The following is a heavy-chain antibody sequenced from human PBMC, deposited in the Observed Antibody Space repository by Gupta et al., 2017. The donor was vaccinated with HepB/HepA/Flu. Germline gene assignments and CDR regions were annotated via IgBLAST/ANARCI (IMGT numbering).Heavy chain of an antibody. J-gene: IGHJ2*01. CDR1: GISFSSHG. D-gene: IGHD4-11*01. CDR3: AKESDYNYWYFDL. V-gene: IGHV3-30*18. CDR2: IGSNGRSQ. Sequence: QVQLVESAGGVVQPGRCLGLSCAASGISFSSHGMHWVRQAPGKGLEWVAVIGSNGRSQFYGDSVKGRFTISRDNSKNTVYLQMNSLRPEDTAVYYCAKESDYNYWYFDLWGRGTLVTVSS.